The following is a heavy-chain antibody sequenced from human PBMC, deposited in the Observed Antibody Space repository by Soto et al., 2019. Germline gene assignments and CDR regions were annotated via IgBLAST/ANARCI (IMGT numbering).Heavy chain of an antibody. CDR2: IYWDDDK. D-gene: IGHD2-21*02. J-gene: IGHJ6*02. CDR1: GFSLNTGGLG. CDR3: THSRCGGDCLQSYSSHYYYGMDV. V-gene: IGHV2-5*02. Sequence: QITLKESGPTLVKPTQTLTLTCTFSGFSLNTGGLGVGWIRQPPGKALEWLALIYWDDDKRYSPSLKSRLSITKDTTHNQAVLTLTNMDPVDTATYYCTHSRCGGDCLQSYSSHYYYGMDVWGQGTTVTVSS.